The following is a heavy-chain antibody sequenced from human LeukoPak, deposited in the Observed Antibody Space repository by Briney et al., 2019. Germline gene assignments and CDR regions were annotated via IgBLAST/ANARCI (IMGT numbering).Heavy chain of an antibody. CDR2: ISGSGGST. D-gene: IGHD5-18*01. Sequence: PGGSLRLSCAASGFTFSSYAMSWVRQAPGKGLEWVSAISGSGGSTYYADSVKGRFTISRDNSKNTLYLQMNSLRAEDTAVYYCAKGLRVLDTAMVSGVSHYYYYMDVWGKGTTVTVSS. J-gene: IGHJ6*03. V-gene: IGHV3-23*01. CDR1: GFTFSSYA. CDR3: AKGLRVLDTAMVSGVSHYYYYMDV.